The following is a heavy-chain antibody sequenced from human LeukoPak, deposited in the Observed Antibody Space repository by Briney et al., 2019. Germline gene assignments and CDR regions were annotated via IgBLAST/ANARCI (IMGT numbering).Heavy chain of an antibody. Sequence: SQTLSLTCTVSGGSISSGGYYWSWIRQHPGKGLEWIGYIYYSGSTNYNPSLKSRVTVSVDTSKNQFSLKLTSVTAADTAVYHCARGPLDSGYTYFDYWGQGTLVTVSS. CDR3: ARGPLDSGYTYFDY. D-gene: IGHD5-12*01. CDR2: IYYSGST. CDR1: GGSISSGGYY. V-gene: IGHV4-31*03. J-gene: IGHJ4*02.